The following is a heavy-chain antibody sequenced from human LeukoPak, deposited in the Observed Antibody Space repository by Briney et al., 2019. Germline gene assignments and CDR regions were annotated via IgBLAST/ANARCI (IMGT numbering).Heavy chain of an antibody. J-gene: IGHJ5*02. CDR3: ARNGRFGVVIKWFDP. Sequence: ASVKVSCKASGYTFTSYYIHWVRQAPGQGLEWMGIINPSGGSTSYAQKFQGRVTMTRDTSTSTVYMELSSLRSEDTAVYYCARNGRFGVVIKWFDPWGQGTLVTVSS. CDR2: INPSGGST. V-gene: IGHV1-46*01. D-gene: IGHD3-3*01. CDR1: GYTFTSYY.